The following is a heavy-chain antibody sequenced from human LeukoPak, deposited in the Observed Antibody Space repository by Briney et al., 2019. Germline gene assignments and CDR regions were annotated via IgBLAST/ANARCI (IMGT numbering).Heavy chain of an antibody. CDR1: GDSVSSNSVG. V-gene: IGHV6-1*01. CDR2: TYYRSKWYN. D-gene: IGHD6-13*01. Sequence: SQTLSLTCVLSGDSVSSNSVGWNWVRQSPSRGLEWLGRTYYRSKWYNDYAASVKSRITINPDTSKNQFSLQLNSVTPEDTAVYYCARDRSSSSWSNWFDPWGQGTLVTVSS. CDR3: ARDRSSSSWSNWFDP. J-gene: IGHJ5*02.